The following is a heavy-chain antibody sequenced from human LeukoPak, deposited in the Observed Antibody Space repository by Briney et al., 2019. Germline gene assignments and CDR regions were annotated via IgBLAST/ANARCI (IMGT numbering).Heavy chain of an antibody. V-gene: IGHV4-34*01. D-gene: IGHD4-17*01. J-gene: IGHJ4*02. CDR1: GGSFSGYY. CDR3: ASFYGDYDVDY. CDR2: INHSGST. Sequence: SETLSLTCAVYGGSFSGYYWSWIRQPPGKGLEWIGEINHSGSTNYNPSLKSRVTISVDTSKNQFSLKLSSVTAADTAVYYCASFYGDYDVDYWGQGTLVTVSS.